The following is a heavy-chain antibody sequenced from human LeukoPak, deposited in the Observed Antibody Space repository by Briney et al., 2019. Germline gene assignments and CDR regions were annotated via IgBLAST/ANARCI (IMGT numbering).Heavy chain of an antibody. J-gene: IGHJ4*02. Sequence: GGSLRLSCAASGFTFDDYPMHWVRQAPGKGLEWVSGISWNSGNIGYADSVKGRFTISRDNSKNTLYLQMNSLRAEDTAVYYCAKGYYYDSSGYYSPMDYWGQGTLVTVSS. CDR3: AKGYYYDSSGYYSPMDY. CDR2: ISWNSGNI. V-gene: IGHV3-9*01. CDR1: GFTFDDYP. D-gene: IGHD3-22*01.